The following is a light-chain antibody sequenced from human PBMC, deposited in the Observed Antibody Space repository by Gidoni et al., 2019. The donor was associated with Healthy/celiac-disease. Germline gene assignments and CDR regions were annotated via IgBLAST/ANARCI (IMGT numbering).Light chain of an antibody. Sequence: DIQMTQSPSTLSASVGDRVTITCRASQSISSWLAWYQQKPGKAPKLLIYKASSLESGVPSRFSGSGSGTEFTLTISILQPDDFATYYCQQYNSYSPRTFGGGTKVEIK. CDR3: QQYNSYSPRT. CDR2: KAS. CDR1: QSISSW. J-gene: IGKJ4*01. V-gene: IGKV1-5*03.